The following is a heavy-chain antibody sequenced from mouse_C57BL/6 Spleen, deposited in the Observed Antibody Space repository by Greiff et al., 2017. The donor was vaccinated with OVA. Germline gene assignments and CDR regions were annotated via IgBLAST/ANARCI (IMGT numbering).Heavy chain of an antibody. Sequence: QVQLQQSGPELVKPGASVKISCKASGYAFSSSWMNWVKQRPGKGLEWIGRIYPGDGDTNYNGKFKGKATLTADKSSSTAYMQLSSLTSEDSAVYFCARLIYYGNGGAMDYWGQGTSVTVSS. CDR2: IYPGDGDT. CDR3: ARLIYYGNGGAMDY. CDR1: GYAFSSSW. J-gene: IGHJ4*01. D-gene: IGHD2-1*01. V-gene: IGHV1-82*01.